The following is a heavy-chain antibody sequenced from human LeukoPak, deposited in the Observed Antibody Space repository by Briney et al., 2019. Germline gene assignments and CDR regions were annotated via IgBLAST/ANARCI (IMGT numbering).Heavy chain of an antibody. CDR1: GFTFDDYA. J-gene: IGHJ3*02. D-gene: IGHD3-10*01. Sequence: QTRGSLRLSCAGSGFTFDDYAMHWVRQVPGKSLEWVSGISWNGGTTGYADSVKGRFTISRDNAKNSLYLQLSSLRIEDTALYHCAKDSYGGSGSYYLYSFDMWGQGTVVTVSS. CDR2: ISWNGGTT. CDR3: AKDSYGGSGSYYLYSFDM. V-gene: IGHV3-9*01.